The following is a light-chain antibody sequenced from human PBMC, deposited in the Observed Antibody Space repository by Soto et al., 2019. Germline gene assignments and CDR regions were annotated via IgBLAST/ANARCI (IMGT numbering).Light chain of an antibody. CDR2: AAS. CDR3: QHSNSHLCT. J-gene: IGKJ2*02. V-gene: IGKV1-5*01. Sequence: DIQMTQSPSSLSASVGDRVTITCRASQTISNWLAWYQQKPGRASKLLIYAASTLESGVPSRFSGRGSGTEFTLTISSLQPDDFATYYCQHSNSHLCTFGQGTKLEIK. CDR1: QTISNW.